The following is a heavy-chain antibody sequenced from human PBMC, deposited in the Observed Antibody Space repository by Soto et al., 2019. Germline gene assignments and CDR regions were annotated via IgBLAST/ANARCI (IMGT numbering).Heavy chain of an antibody. CDR1: GYTFTSYG. V-gene: IGHV1-18*04. CDR2: ISAYNGNT. Sequence: GASVKVSCKASGYTFTSYGISWVRQAPGQGLEWMGWISAYNGNTNYAQKLQGRVTMTTDTSTSTAYMELRSLRSDDTAVYYCARGKRSSGYYYLVGWFDPWGQGTLVTVS. J-gene: IGHJ5*02. CDR3: ARGKRSSGYYYLVGWFDP. D-gene: IGHD3-22*01.